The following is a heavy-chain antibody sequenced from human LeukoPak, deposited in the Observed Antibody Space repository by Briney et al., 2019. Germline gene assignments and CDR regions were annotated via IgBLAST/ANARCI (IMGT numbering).Heavy chain of an antibody. CDR2: IYSSGST. D-gene: IGHD3-22*01. V-gene: IGHV4-59*13. CDR3: ARFTKDDGRGSYLDI. CDR1: RGSISNFF. Sequence: SETLSLTCTVSRGSISNFFWSWIRQPPGKELEWIGHIYSSGSTTDNPSLKSRVTISVDTSKNQFSLRMNSVTAADTAVYYCARFTKDDGRGSYLDIWGQGTMVTVSS. J-gene: IGHJ3*02.